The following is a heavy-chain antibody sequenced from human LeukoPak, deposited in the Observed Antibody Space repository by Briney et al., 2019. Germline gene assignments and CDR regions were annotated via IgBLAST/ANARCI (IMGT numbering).Heavy chain of an antibody. CDR3: ARVSGSSGFYYFDY. CDR2: IYYSGST. CDR1: GDSIGTYY. Sequence: SETLSLTCTASGDSIGTYYWSWIRQSPGKGLEWIGYIYYSGSTNYNPSLKSRVTISVDTSKNQFSLRLSSVTAADTAEYYCARVSGSSGFYYFDYWGQGSLVTVPS. J-gene: IGHJ4*02. V-gene: IGHV4-59*01. D-gene: IGHD5-18*01.